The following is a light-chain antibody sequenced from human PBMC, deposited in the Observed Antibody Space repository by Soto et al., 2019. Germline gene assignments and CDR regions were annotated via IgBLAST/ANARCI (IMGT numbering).Light chain of an antibody. CDR3: QQYGSSPPIT. J-gene: IGKJ5*01. V-gene: IGKV3-20*01. CDR1: QSVSFSY. CDR2: GAS. Sequence: EIVLTQSPGTLSLSPGERATLSCRASQSVSFSYLAWYQQKPGQAPRLLIYGASSSATGIPDRFSGSGSGTDFTLTISRLEPEDFAVYYCQQYGSSPPITFGQGTRLEIK.